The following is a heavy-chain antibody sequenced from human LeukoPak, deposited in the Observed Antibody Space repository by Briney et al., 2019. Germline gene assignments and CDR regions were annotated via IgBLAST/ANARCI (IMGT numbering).Heavy chain of an antibody. Sequence: SETLSLTCTVSGGSISGYYWSWIRQPPGKGLEWIGYIYYSGSTNYNPSLKSRVTISVDTSKNQFSLKLSSVTAADTAVYYCARDLYYYDSSGYSLDAFDIWGQGTMVTVSS. J-gene: IGHJ3*02. CDR1: GGSISGYY. V-gene: IGHV4-59*01. D-gene: IGHD3-22*01. CDR2: IYYSGST. CDR3: ARDLYYYDSSGYSLDAFDI.